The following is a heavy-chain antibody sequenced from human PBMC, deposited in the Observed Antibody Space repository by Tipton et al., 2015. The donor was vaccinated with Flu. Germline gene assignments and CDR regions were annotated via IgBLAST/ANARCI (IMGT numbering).Heavy chain of an antibody. J-gene: IGHJ5*02. V-gene: IGHV4-59*01. D-gene: IGHD2-15*01. CDR3: ARGYCSGGSCPLFDP. CDR2: IYYSGST. Sequence: TLSLTCTVSGGSISSYYWSWIRQPPGKGLEWIGYIYYSGSTNYNPSLKSRVTISVGTSKNQFSLKLSSVTAADTAVYYCARGYCSGGSCPLFDPWGQGALVTVSS. CDR1: GGSISSYY.